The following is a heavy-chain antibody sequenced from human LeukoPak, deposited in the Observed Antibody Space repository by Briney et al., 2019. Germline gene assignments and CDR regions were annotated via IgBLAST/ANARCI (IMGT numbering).Heavy chain of an antibody. D-gene: IGHD6-19*01. V-gene: IGHV2-5*01. J-gene: IGHJ3*02. CDR2: IYRNDDK. CDR3: AHRQAGAFDI. CDR1: GVSLSTSPVG. Sequence: SGPTLANLPQPRTLTYNFPGVSLSTSPVGVGWIRQPPGKALECLALIYRNDDKRHIPSLKSRLTITKDTSNNQVVLTITNMGPVDTATYYCAHRQAGAFDIWGQGTMVTVSS.